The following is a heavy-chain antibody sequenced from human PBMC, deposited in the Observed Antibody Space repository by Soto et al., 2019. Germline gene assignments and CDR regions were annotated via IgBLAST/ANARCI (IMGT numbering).Heavy chain of an antibody. D-gene: IGHD3-10*01. CDR2: IYYSGST. J-gene: IGHJ4*02. Sequence: SETLSLTCTVSGGSISSYYWSWIRQPPGKGLEWIGYIYYSGSTNYNPSHKSRVTISVDTSKNQFSLKLSSVTAADTAVYYCARFLWFGESRYYFDYWGQGTLVTVSS. CDR3: ARFLWFGESRYYFDY. V-gene: IGHV4-59*01. CDR1: GGSISSYY.